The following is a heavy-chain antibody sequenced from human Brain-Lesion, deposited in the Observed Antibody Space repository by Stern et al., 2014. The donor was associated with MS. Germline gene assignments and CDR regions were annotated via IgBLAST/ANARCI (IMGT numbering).Heavy chain of an antibody. CDR3: ARFPASRPHVFDS. CDR1: GGSISSSNW. V-gene: IGHV4-4*02. Sequence: QVQLQESGPGLVKPSGTLSLTCAVSGGSISSSNWWGWVRQSPGKGLAWIGGSDHSGSTIYNPSLKSRVTVSADKSQTRLSLKLRSGPAADTAVYFCARFPASRPHVFDSWGQGTLVTVSS. CDR2: SDHSGST. J-gene: IGHJ4*02. D-gene: IGHD6-13*01.